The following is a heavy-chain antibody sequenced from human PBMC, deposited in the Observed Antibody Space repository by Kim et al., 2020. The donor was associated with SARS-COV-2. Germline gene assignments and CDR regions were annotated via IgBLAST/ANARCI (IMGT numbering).Heavy chain of an antibody. Sequence: GGSLRLSCAASGFTFSSYSMNWVRQAPGKGLEWVSSISSSSSYIYYADSVKGRFTISRDNAKNSLYLQMNSLRAEDTAVYYCARPTTGVTGGVDYYYYYGMDVWGQGTTVTVSS. J-gene: IGHJ6*02. V-gene: IGHV3-21*01. CDR3: ARPTTGVTGGVDYYYYYGMDV. D-gene: IGHD5-12*01. CDR2: ISSSSSYI. CDR1: GFTFSSYS.